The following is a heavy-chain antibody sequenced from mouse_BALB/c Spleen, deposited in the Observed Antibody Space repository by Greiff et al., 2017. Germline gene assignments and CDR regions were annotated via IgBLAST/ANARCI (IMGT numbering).Heavy chain of an antibody. CDR1: GFNIKDTY. D-gene: IGHD2-1*01. CDR3: ARGIYYGNYVDYFDY. V-gene: IGHV14-3*02. J-gene: IGHJ2*01. CDR2: IDPANGNT. Sequence: EVQRVESGAELVKPGASVKLSCTASGFNIKDTYMHWVKQRPEQGLEWIGRIDPANGNTKYDPKFQGKATITADTSSNTAYLQLSSLTSEDTAVYYCARGIYYGNYVDYFDYWGQGTTLTVSS.